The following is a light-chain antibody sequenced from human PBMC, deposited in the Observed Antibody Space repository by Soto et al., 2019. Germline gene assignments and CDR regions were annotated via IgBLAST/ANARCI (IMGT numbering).Light chain of an antibody. J-gene: IGKJ1*01. CDR1: QSVSSY. CDR2: DAS. V-gene: IGKV3-11*01. CDR3: HQRSNWPWT. Sequence: ETVLTQSPATLSLSPGERATLSCRASQSVSSYLAWYQQKPGQAPRLLIYDASNRAAGIPARFSGSGSGTDFTLTISSLEPEDFAVYYCHQRSNWPWTFGQGTKVEIK.